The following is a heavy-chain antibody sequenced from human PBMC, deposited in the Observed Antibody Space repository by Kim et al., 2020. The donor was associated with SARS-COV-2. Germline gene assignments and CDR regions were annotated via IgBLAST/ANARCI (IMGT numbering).Heavy chain of an antibody. V-gene: IGHV1-3*01. CDR3: ARVAWFGEELDVY. Sequence: YSQKFQGRVTITRDTSASTAYMERSSLRSEDTAVYYCARVAWFGEELDVYWGQGILVTVSS. D-gene: IGHD3-10*01. J-gene: IGHJ4*02.